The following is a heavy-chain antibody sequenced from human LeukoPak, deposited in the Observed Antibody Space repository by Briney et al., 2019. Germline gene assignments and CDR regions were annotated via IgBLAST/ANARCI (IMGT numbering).Heavy chain of an antibody. V-gene: IGHV1-2*02. CDR1: GYTFTGYY. D-gene: IGHD6-13*01. J-gene: IGHJ5*02. Sequence: GASVKVFCKASGYTFTGYYMHWVRQAPGQGLEWMGWINPNSGGTNYAQKFQGRVTMTRDTSISTAYMELSRLRSDDTAVYYCARVRGSWSRKNWFDPWGQGTLVTVSS. CDR2: INPNSGGT. CDR3: ARVRGSWSRKNWFDP.